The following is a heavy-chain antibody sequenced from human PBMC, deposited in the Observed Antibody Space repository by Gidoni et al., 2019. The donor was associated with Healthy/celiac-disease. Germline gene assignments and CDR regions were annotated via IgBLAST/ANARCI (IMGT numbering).Heavy chain of an antibody. CDR1: GFTFSSYD. CDR2: IGTAGDT. D-gene: IGHD2-15*01. J-gene: IGHJ5*02. CDR3: VRGAVVAATRHSWFDP. V-gene: IGHV3-13*01. Sequence: EVQLVESGGGLVQPGGSLRLSCAASGFTFSSYDMHWVRQATGKGLAWVSAIGTAGDTYFPGSVKGRFTISRANAKNSLYLQMNSLSSGDTAVYYCVRGAVVAATRHSWFDPWGQGTLVTVSS.